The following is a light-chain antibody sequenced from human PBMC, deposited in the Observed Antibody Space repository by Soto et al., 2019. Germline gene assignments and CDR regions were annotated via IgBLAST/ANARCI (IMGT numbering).Light chain of an antibody. J-gene: IGLJ1*01. CDR2: DVT. V-gene: IGLV2-14*03. CDR1: SSDVGGSNF. Sequence: QSALTQPASVSDSPGQSITISCTGTSSDVGGSNFVSWYQQHPGKPPKLIIYDVTNRPSGVSNRVSGSKSGSTASLIVSRLQAEDEADYYCGSYAASTTYVFGTGTKLTVL. CDR3: GSYAASTTYV.